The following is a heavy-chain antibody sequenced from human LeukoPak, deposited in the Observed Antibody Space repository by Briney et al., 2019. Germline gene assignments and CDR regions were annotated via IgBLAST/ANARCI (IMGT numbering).Heavy chain of an antibody. V-gene: IGHV1-18*01. Sequence: ASVKVSCKASGYTFTNYGISWVRQAPGQGLEWMGWISTYNGDTNYAQNLQGRVTMTTDTSTSTAYMELRSLRSDDTAVYYCARLPLAAHNWFDTWGQGTLVTVSS. D-gene: IGHD2-2*01. CDR2: ISTYNGDT. CDR3: ARLPLAAHNWFDT. J-gene: IGHJ5*02. CDR1: GYTFTNYG.